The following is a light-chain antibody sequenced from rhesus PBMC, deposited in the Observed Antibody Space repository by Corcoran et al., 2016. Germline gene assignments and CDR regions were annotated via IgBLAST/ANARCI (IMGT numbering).Light chain of an antibody. CDR3: SSYAGSNNYI. J-gene: IGLJ1*01. V-gene: IGLV2-23*01. CDR1: SSDIGGYNY. CDR2: DVS. Sequence: QAALTQPPSVAGSPGQSVTISCTVTSSDIGGYNYVSWYQQHPGKAPKLMIYDVSKRPSGVSDRFSGSKSGNTASLTISGLQAEDEAYYYCSSYAGSNNYIFGAGTRLTGL.